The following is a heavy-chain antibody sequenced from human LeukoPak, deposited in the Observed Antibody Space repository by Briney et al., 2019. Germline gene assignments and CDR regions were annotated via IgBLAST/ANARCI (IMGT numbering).Heavy chain of an antibody. Sequence: PGRSLRLSCAASGFTFSHYGMHWVRQAPGKGLEWVAVISYDGSNKYYVDSVKGRFTVSRDNSKNTLYLQMNSLRAEDTAVYYCARAYSIIRGLVDYWGQGTLVTVSS. CDR3: ARAYSIIRGLVDY. J-gene: IGHJ4*02. D-gene: IGHD3-10*01. V-gene: IGHV3-30*03. CDR1: GFTFSHYG. CDR2: ISYDGSNK.